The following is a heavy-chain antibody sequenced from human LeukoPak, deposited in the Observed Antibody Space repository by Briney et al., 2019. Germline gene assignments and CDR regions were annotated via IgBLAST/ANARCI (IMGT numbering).Heavy chain of an antibody. J-gene: IGHJ4*02. V-gene: IGHV3-30*02. CDR2: IRYDGSNT. CDR1: GFTFSSYS. CDR3: ARGFRSSCYGSEQISHQYYLLY. D-gene: IGHD6-13*01. Sequence: GGSLRLSCAASGFTFSSYSMNWVRQAPGKGLEWVTFIRYDGSNTYYADSVKGRFTISRDTSKNTLYLQMNSLRAEDTAVYYYARGFRSSCYGSEQISHQYYLLYWRQETLVTVSS.